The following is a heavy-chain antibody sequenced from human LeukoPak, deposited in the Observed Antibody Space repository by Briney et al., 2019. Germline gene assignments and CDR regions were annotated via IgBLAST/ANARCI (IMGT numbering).Heavy chain of an antibody. D-gene: IGHD6-13*01. CDR3: ARDMAAAGNDY. J-gene: IGHJ4*02. V-gene: IGHV3-11*06. CDR1: GFTFSDYC. Sequence: GGSLRLSCAASGFTFSDYCMSWIRQAPGKGLEWVSYISSSSSYTNYADSVKGRFTISRDNAKNSLYLQMNSLRAEDTAVYYCARDMAAAGNDYWGQGTLVTVSS. CDR2: ISSSSSYT.